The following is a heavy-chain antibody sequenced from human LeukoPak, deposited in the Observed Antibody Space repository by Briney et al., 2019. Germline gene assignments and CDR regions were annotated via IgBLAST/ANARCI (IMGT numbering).Heavy chain of an antibody. CDR3: ARDRGWGRRSVYYYYYMDV. J-gene: IGHJ6*03. V-gene: IGHV6-1*01. CDR1: GDSVSSNSAA. CDR2: TYYRSKWYN. D-gene: IGHD1-26*01. Sequence: SQTLSLTCAISGDSVSSNSAAWNWIRQSPSRGLEWLGRTYYRSKWYNDYAVSVKSRITINPDTSKNQFSLQLNSVTPEDTAVYYCARDRGWGRRSVYYYYYMDVWGKGTTVTVSS.